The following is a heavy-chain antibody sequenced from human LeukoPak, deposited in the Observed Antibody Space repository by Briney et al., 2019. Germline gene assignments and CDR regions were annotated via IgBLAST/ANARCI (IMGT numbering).Heavy chain of an antibody. CDR1: GFTFTNAW. J-gene: IGHJ4*02. Sequence: GGSLRLSCAASGFTFTNAWMNWVRQAPGKGLEWVGRIKSKADGETIDYAAPVKGRSTFSRDDSKNVLYLQMNSLKSEDTAVYYCSTLTSRGLSDSWGQGTLVTVSS. D-gene: IGHD1-20*01. V-gene: IGHV3-15*07. CDR2: IKSKADGETI. CDR3: STLTSRGLSDS.